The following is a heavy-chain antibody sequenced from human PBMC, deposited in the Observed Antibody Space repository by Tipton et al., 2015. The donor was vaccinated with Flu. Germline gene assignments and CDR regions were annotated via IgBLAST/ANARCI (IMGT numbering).Heavy chain of an antibody. CDR3: ARGRAVAGFRGFDY. V-gene: IGHV4-61*02. CDR2: IYPSGST. CDR1: GGSISSGSYY. Sequence: TLSLTCTVSGGSISSGSYYWSWIRQPAGKGLEWIGRIYPSGSTNYNPSLKSRVTISVDTSKNQFSLKLSSVTAADTAVYYCARGRAVAGFRGFDYWGQGTLVTVSS. D-gene: IGHD6-19*01. J-gene: IGHJ4*02.